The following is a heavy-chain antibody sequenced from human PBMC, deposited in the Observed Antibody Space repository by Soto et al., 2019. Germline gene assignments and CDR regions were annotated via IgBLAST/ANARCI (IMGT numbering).Heavy chain of an antibody. CDR3: ANDRLAGNFDY. CDR2: IRNTGGGT. Sequence: EVQLLDSGGGLVQPGGSLGPSCAAPGFTFNNYAMNWVRQAPGMGLEWVATIRNTGGGTYYADSVKGRFTISRDTAKNTLYLQMSSLRVEDTAVYYCANDRLAGNFDYWGQGTQVTVSS. V-gene: IGHV3-23*01. J-gene: IGHJ4*02. CDR1: GFTFNNYA.